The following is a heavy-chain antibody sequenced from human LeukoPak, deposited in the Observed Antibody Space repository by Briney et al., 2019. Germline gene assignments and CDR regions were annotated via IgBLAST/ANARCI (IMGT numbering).Heavy chain of an antibody. Sequence: GGSLRLSCAASGFTFSSYAMSWVRQAPGKGLEWVSVNSGSGGSTYYADSVKGRFTISRDNSKNTLYLQMNSLRAEDTAVYAGAKDVYPYDSSYFDYWGQGTLVTVSS. V-gene: IGHV3-23*01. CDR2: NSGSGGST. J-gene: IGHJ4*02. CDR1: GFTFSSYA. CDR3: AKDVYPYDSSYFDY. D-gene: IGHD3-22*01.